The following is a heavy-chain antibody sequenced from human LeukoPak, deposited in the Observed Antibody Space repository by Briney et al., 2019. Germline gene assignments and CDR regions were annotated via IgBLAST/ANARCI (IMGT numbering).Heavy chain of an antibody. CDR1: GFTVSSYW. CDR3: GRSMDV. V-gene: IGHV3-7*03. Sequence: SGGSLRLSCAAPGFTVSSYWMSWVRQAPGKGLEWVANIKQDGSEIYYVDSVKGRFTISRDNAKNLLYLQTNSLRAEDTAVYYCGRSMDVWGQGTTVTVSS. J-gene: IGHJ6*02. CDR2: IKQDGSEI.